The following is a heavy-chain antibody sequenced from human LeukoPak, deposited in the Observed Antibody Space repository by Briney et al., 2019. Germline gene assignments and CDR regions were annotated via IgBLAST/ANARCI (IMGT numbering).Heavy chain of an antibody. CDR2: ISGSGSHT. Sequence: PGGSLRLSCAAFGFTFSSHAMSWVRQAPGKGLEWVSAISGSGSHTYFADSVRGRFTISRDNSKNTLYLQVNSLRAEDTAVYYCAKDHDSNGYYLAYFDYWGQGTLVTVSS. CDR3: AKDHDSNGYYLAYFDY. J-gene: IGHJ4*02. D-gene: IGHD3-22*01. V-gene: IGHV3-23*01. CDR1: GFTFSSHA.